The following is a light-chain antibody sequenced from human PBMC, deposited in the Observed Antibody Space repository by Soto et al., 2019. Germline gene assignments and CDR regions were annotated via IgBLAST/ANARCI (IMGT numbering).Light chain of an antibody. CDR3: SSYAGSNTPYV. Sequence: QSVLTQPPSASGSPGQSVTISCTGTSSDVGGYNYVSWYQQHPGKAPKLMIYEVSKRPSGAPDRFSGSKSGNTASLTVSGLQAEDEADYYCSSYAGSNTPYVFGTGTKVTVL. J-gene: IGLJ1*01. CDR1: SSDVGGYNY. CDR2: EVS. V-gene: IGLV2-8*01.